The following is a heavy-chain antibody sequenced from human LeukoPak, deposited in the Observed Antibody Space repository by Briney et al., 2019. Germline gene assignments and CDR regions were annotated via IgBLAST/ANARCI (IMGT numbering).Heavy chain of an antibody. CDR2: ISSSSSTI. CDR3: ARDLSYGSGEF. CDR1: GFTFSSYS. D-gene: IGHD3-10*01. Sequence: PGGSLRLSCAPSGFTFSSYSMNWVRQAQGKGLEWVSYISSSSSTIYYADSVKGRFTISRDNAKNSLYLQMNSLRAEDTAVYFCARDLSYGSGEFWGQGTLVTVSS. J-gene: IGHJ4*02. V-gene: IGHV3-48*04.